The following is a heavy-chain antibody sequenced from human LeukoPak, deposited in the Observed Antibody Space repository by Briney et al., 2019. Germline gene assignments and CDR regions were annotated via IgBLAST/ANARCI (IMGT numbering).Heavy chain of an antibody. J-gene: IGHJ3*02. CDR3: ARGPYKYDGSGAFDI. CDR1: GGSISSSSYY. V-gene: IGHV4-39*01. Sequence: SETLSLTCTVSGGSISSSSYYWGWIRQPPGKGLEWIGRIYYSGSTYYNPSLKSRVTISVDTSKNQFSLKLTSVTAADTAVYYCARGPYKYDGSGAFDIWGQGTKVTVSS. CDR2: IYYSGST. D-gene: IGHD3-22*01.